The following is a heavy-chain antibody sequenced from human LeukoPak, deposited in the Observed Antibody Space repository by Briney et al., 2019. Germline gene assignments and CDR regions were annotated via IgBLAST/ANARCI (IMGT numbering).Heavy chain of an antibody. CDR2: ISGSGGST. CDR1: GFTFSSYD. CDR3: AKDATVTTHLLAG. V-gene: IGHV3-23*01. Sequence: QPGGSLRLSCAASGFTFSSYDMSWVRQAPGKGLEWVSDISGSGGSTYYADSVRGRFTISRDNSKNSLYLQMSSLRADDTAVYYCAKDATVTTHLLAGWGQGTLVTVSS. D-gene: IGHD4-17*01. J-gene: IGHJ4*02.